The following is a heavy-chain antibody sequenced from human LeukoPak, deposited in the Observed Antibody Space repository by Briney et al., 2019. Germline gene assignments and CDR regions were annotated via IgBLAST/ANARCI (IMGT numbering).Heavy chain of an antibody. CDR3: ARAGYSSGWSTTYYYYYMDV. D-gene: IGHD6-19*01. Sequence: PSETMSLTCTVSGGSISSYYWSWIRQPAGRGLEWIGRIYTSGSTNYNPSLKSRVTMSVDTSKNQFSLKLSSVTAADTAVYYCARAGYSSGWSTTYYYYYMDVWGKGTTVTV. CDR1: GGSISSYY. J-gene: IGHJ6*03. CDR2: IYTSGST. V-gene: IGHV4-4*07.